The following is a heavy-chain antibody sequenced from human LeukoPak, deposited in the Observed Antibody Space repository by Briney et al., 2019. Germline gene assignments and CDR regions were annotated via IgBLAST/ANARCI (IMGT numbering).Heavy chain of an antibody. J-gene: IGHJ5*02. CDR2: IASDGSYK. D-gene: IGHD3-22*01. CDR1: GFTYSSYA. CDR3: ARGAPSYYYDSSGYPNWFDP. Sequence: GGSLRLSCAASGFTYSSYAMHWVRQAPGKGLGWVALIASDGSYKYYADSVKGRFTISRDNSKNTLYLQMNSLRAEDTAVYNCARGAPSYYYDSSGYPNWFDPWGQGTLVTVSS. V-gene: IGHV3-30*04.